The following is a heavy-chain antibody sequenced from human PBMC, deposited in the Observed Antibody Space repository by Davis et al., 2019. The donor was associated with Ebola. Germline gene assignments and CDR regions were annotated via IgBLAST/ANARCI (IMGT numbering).Heavy chain of an antibody. CDR2: IAPTGGST. Sequence: AASVKVSCKASEYTFTNYYVHWVRQAPGQGLEWMGAIAPTGGSTIYAQKFQGRVTMTRDTSTTTVYMDLSSLRSEDTALYYCTTPGGQDSGYDVFDIWGQGTMVTVSS. V-gene: IGHV1-46*03. D-gene: IGHD5-12*01. CDR3: TTPGGQDSGYDVFDI. J-gene: IGHJ3*02. CDR1: EYTFTNYY.